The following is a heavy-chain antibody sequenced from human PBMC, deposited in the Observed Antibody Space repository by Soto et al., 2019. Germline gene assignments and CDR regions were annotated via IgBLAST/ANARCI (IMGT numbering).Heavy chain of an antibody. J-gene: IGHJ4*02. CDR2: MNPTTGNT. CDR3: ARSLLCGGDCYSHYYFDF. V-gene: IGHV1-8*01. Sequence: GASVKVSCKASGYTFNNYDISWVRQAPGQGLEWMGWMNPTTGNTGYTQKFQGRVTMTRNTSISTAYMEVSSLRSEDTAVYYCARSLLCGGDCYSHYYFDFWGQGTLVTVSS. CDR1: GYTFNNYD. D-gene: IGHD2-21*02.